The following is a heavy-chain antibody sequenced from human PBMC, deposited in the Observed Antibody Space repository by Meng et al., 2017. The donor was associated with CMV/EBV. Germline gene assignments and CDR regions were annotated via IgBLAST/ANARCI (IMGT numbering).Heavy chain of an antibody. J-gene: IGHJ2*01. D-gene: IGHD3-10*01. CDR1: GFTFADYG. CDR3: ARVRTASLHFDL. Sequence: SCASSGFTFADYGMSWVRQAPGKGLEWVSGINWNGGSTGYADSVKGRFTISRDNAKNSLYLQMNSLRAEDTALYYCARVRTASLHFDLWGRGTLVTVSS. CDR2: INWNGGST. V-gene: IGHV3-20*04.